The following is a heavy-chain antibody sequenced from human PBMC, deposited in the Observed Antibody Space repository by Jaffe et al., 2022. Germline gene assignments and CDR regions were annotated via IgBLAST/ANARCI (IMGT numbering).Heavy chain of an antibody. CDR3: ARVGGGYSGYDDAFDI. V-gene: IGHV1-46*03. CDR1: GYTFTSYY. J-gene: IGHJ3*02. Sequence: QVQLVQSGAEVKKPGASVKVSCKASGYTFTSYYMHWVRQAPGQGLEWMGIINPSGGSTSYAQKFQGRVTMTRDTSTSTVYMELSSLRSEDTAVYYCARVGGGYSGYDDAFDIWGQGTMVTVSS. D-gene: IGHD5-12*01. CDR2: INPSGGST.